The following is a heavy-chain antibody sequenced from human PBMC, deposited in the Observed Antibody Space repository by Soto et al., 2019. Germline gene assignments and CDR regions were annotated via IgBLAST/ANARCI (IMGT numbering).Heavy chain of an antibody. CDR2: IIPIFGTA. V-gene: IGHV1-69*01. CDR1: GGTFSSYA. Sequence: QVQLVQSGAEVKKPGSSVKVSCKASGGTFSSYAISWVRQAPGQGLEWMGGIIPIFGTANYAQKFQGRVTITADESTSTAYMEMSSLRSEDTVVYYCARVRDIVVVPAARYYFDYWGQGTLVTVSS. D-gene: IGHD2-2*01. J-gene: IGHJ4*02. CDR3: ARVRDIVVVPAARYYFDY.